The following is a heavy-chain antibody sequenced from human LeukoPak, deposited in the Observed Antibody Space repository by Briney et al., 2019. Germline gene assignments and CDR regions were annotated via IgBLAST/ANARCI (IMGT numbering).Heavy chain of an antibody. D-gene: IGHD1-26*01. CDR2: ISNSDSTI. Sequence: PGGSLRLSCAASGFTFSSYEMNWVRQAPGRGLEWVSYISNSDSTIYYADSVKGRFTISRDNAKNSLYLQMNSLGAEDTAVYYCARDRGGSYSAIDYWGQGTLVTVSS. J-gene: IGHJ4*02. CDR1: GFTFSSYE. CDR3: ARDRGGSYSAIDY. V-gene: IGHV3-48*03.